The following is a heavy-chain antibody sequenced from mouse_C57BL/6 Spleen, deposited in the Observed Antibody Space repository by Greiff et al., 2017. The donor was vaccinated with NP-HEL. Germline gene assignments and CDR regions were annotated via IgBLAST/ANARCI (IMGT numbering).Heavy chain of an antibody. J-gene: IGHJ3*01. D-gene: IGHD1-1*01. CDR3: ARDRGSSPY. V-gene: IGHV5-4*01. CDR1: GFTFSSYA. Sequence: EVQRVESGGGLVKPGGSLKLSCAASGFTFSSYAMSWVRQTPEKRLEWVATISDGGSYTYYPDNVKGRFTISRDNAKNNLYLQMSHLKSEDTAMYYCARDRGSSPYWGQGTLVTVSA. CDR2: ISDGGSYT.